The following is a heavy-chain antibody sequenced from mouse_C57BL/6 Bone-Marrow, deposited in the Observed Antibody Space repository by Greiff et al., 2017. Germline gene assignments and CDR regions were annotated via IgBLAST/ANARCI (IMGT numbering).Heavy chain of an antibody. V-gene: IGHV5-17*01. Sequence: EVKLMESGGGLVKPGGSLKLSCAASGFTFSDYGMHWVRQAPEKGLEWVAYISSGSSTIYYADTVKGRFTLPRDNAKNTLFLQMTSRRSEDTAMYYCARRSYYGSSYPYYYAMDYWGQGTSVTVSS. CDR3: ARRSYYGSSYPYYYAMDY. J-gene: IGHJ4*01. D-gene: IGHD1-1*01. CDR1: GFTFSDYG. CDR2: ISSGSSTI.